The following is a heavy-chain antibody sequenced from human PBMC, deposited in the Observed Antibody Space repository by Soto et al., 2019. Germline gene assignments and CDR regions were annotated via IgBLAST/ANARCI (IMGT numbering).Heavy chain of an antibody. J-gene: IGHJ4*02. CDR2: IYYSGST. D-gene: IGHD2-15*01. CDR3: ADTPRY. V-gene: IGHV4-59*01. Sequence: PSETLSLTCSVSGGSTSSYYWSWIRQPPWKGLEWIGYIYYSGSTDYSPSLKSRVTMSIDTSQNQVSLKLTSVTTADTAVYYCADTPRYWGRGTLVPVSS. CDR1: GGSTSSYY.